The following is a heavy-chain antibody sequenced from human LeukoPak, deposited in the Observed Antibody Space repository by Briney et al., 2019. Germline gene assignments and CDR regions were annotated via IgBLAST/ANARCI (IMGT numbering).Heavy chain of an antibody. J-gene: IGHJ4*02. CDR3: ARGQDYYDSSGYP. V-gene: IGHV4-34*01. Sequence: SETLSLTCAVYGGSFSGYYWSWIRQPPGKGLEWIGEINHSGSTNYNPSLKSRVPISVDTSKNQFSLKLSSVTAADTAVYYCARGQDYYDSSGYPWGQGTLVTVSS. CDR1: GGSFSGYY. CDR2: INHSGST. D-gene: IGHD3-22*01.